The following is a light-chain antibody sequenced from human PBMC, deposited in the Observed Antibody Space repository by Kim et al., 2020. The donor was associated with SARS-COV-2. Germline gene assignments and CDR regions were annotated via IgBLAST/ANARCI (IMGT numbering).Light chain of an antibody. V-gene: IGKV3-11*01. Sequence: PGEGASLSCRASHSVDINLAWYQQTPGQPPRLLIYDAAIRATGVPPRFSGSGSGTDFTLTISSLEAEDFAVYYCQQRTGWPPALTSGGGTKVDIK. CDR1: HSVDIN. CDR2: DAA. J-gene: IGKJ4*01. CDR3: QQRTGWPPALT.